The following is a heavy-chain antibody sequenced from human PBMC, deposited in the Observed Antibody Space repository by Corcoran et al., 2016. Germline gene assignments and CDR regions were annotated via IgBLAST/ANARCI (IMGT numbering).Heavy chain of an antibody. V-gene: IGHV1-69*06. CDR3: ARMTTTGFVSYYCMDV. D-gene: IGHD4-17*01. J-gene: IGHJ6*02. CDR2: IIPIFGTA. Sequence: QVQLVQSGAEVKKPGSSVKVACNASGGTFSSYAISWVRQAPGQGLAWMGGIIPIFGTANYAQKFQGRVTITADKSTSTAYMELSSLRSEDTAVYYCARMTTTGFVSYYCMDVWGQGTTVTVSS. CDR1: GGTFSSYA.